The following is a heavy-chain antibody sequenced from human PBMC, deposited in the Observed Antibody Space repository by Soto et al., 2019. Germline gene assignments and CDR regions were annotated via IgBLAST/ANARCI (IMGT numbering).Heavy chain of an antibody. J-gene: IGHJ4*02. V-gene: IGHV1-18*01. Sequence: QVLLVQSGAEVKKPGASLRVSCKASGYTFTSYGLSWVRQAPGQGLEWMGWISAYNDVTDYAQKFQHRVTMTTDRSTNTAYMELKNLTSDDTAVYYCARGHTMAGATFDFWGQGTLVTVSS. D-gene: IGHD3-3*01. CDR2: ISAYNDVT. CDR1: GYTFTSYG. CDR3: ARGHTMAGATFDF.